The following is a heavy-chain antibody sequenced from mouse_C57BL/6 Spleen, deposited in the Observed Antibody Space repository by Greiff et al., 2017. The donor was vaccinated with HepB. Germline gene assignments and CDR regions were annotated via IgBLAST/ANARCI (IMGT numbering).Heavy chain of an antibody. CDR3: TRGGEGLFAY. CDR1: GYTFTDYE. Sequence: VQLQQSGAELVRPGASVTLSCKASGYTFTDYEMHWVKQTPVHGLEWIGTIDPETGGTAYNQKFKGKAILTADKSSSTTYMELGSLTSEDSAVYYCTRGGEGLFAYWGQGTLVTVSA. V-gene: IGHV1-15*01. D-gene: IGHD3-3*01. J-gene: IGHJ3*01. CDR2: IDPETGGT.